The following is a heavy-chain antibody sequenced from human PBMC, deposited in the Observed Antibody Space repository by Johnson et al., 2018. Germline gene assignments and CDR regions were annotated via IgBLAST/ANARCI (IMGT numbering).Heavy chain of an antibody. CDR3: TNWAPYYYYYYDMDV. CDR1: GFTFNNYW. CDR2: IKSKTDGGTT. V-gene: IGHV3-15*01. Sequence: VQLQESGGGLVQPGGSLRLSCAASGFTFNNYWMHWVRQVPGKGLEWVGRIKSKTDGGTTDYAEHVQGRFTISRDEAKNTLYLQMNSLKTEDTAVYYCTNWAPYYYYYYDMDVWGQGTTVTVSS. J-gene: IGHJ6*02. D-gene: IGHD7-27*01.